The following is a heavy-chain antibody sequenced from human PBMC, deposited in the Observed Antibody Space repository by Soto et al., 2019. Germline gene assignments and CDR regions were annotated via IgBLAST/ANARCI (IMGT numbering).Heavy chain of an antibody. Sequence: SETLSLTCTVSGGSISSYYWSWIRQPPGKGLEWIGYIYYSGSTNYNPSLKSRVTISVDTSKNQFSLKLSSVTAADTAVYYCARRIDRGWFDPWGQGTLVTVSS. CDR1: GGSISSYY. D-gene: IGHD1-26*01. CDR3: ARRIDRGWFDP. V-gene: IGHV4-59*08. CDR2: IYYSGST. J-gene: IGHJ5*02.